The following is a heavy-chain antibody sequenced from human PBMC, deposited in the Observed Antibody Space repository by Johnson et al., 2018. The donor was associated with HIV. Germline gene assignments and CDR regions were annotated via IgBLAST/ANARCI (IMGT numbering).Heavy chain of an antibody. Sequence: QVQLVESGGGVVHPGRSLRVSCAASGFTFSDHAIHWVRQAPGKGLEWVAVISYDGSKKYYADSVKGRLTISRDNSKNTLYLQVNSLRAEDTAVYFCAKDRDPWYYYGSGTYYDAFDIWGQGTMVTVSS. D-gene: IGHD3-10*01. V-gene: IGHV3-30*18. J-gene: IGHJ3*02. CDR3: AKDRDPWYYYGSGTYYDAFDI. CDR2: ISYDGSKK. CDR1: GFTFSDHA.